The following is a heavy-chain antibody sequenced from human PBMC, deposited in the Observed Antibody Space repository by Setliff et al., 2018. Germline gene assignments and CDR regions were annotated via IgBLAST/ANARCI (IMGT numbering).Heavy chain of an antibody. V-gene: IGHV3-11*01. CDR3: ARTTGYRLEGDFDY. D-gene: IGHD3-16*01. Sequence: GGSLRLSCAASGFTFSNYYMTWIRQAPGKGLEWISYIHDSGNPTYYADSVKGRFTVSRDNAKNSLYLQMTSLRAEDTAIYYCARTTGYRLEGDFDYWGPGTLVTVSS. CDR2: IHDSGNPT. J-gene: IGHJ4*02. CDR1: GFTFSNYY.